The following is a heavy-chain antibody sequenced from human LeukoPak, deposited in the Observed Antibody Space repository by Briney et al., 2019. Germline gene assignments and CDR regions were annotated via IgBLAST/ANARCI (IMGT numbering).Heavy chain of an antibody. CDR2: IYYSGST. J-gene: IGHJ4*02. V-gene: IGHV4-39*01. Sequence: SETVSHMCTVSGGSISSSSYYWGWIRQPPGKGLEWIGSIYYSGSTYYNPSLKRQVTISVDTSKNQVSLKLGSVTAADTAVYYCARWLELTCNFDWWGKGTMVTVSS. D-gene: IGHD5-24*01. CDR3: ARWLELTCNFDW. CDR1: GGSISSSSYY.